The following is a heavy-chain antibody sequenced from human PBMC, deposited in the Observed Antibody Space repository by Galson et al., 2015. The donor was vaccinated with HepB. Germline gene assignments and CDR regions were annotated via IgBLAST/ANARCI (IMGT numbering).Heavy chain of an antibody. D-gene: IGHD6-13*01. CDR2: INHSGST. J-gene: IGHJ2*01. Sequence: ETLSLTCAVYGGSFSGYYWSWIRQPPGRGLEWIGEINHSGSTNYNPSLKSRVTISVDTSKNQFSLKLSSVTAADTAVYYCARGLSIAAAGTLYWYFDLWGRGTLVTVSS. CDR1: GGSFSGYY. CDR3: ARGLSIAAAGTLYWYFDL. V-gene: IGHV4-34*01.